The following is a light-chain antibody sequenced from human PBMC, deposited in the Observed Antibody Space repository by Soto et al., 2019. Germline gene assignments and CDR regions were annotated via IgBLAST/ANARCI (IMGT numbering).Light chain of an antibody. Sequence: EIVLTQSPATLSLSPGEKATLSCRASPSVSSYLAWYQQKPGQAPRLLIYDASIRATGIPARFSGTGSETDFTLTITSLEPEEFAVDYGQHRSNWPWTFGQGTKVEIK. V-gene: IGKV3-11*01. J-gene: IGKJ1*01. CDR1: PSVSSY. CDR2: DAS. CDR3: QHRSNWPWT.